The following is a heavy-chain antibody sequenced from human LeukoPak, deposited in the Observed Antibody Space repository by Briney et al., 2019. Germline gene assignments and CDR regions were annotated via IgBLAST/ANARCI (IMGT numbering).Heavy chain of an antibody. J-gene: IGHJ4*02. V-gene: IGHV1-69*13. CDR2: IIPIFGTA. CDR3: ARDGNWGSSLDY. CDR1: GGTFSSYA. D-gene: IGHD7-27*01. Sequence: GASVKVSCKASGGTFSSYAISWVRQAPGQGLEWMGGIIPIFGTANYAQKFQGRVTITADESASTAYMELSSLRSEDTAVYYCARDGNWGSSLDYWGQGTLVTVSS.